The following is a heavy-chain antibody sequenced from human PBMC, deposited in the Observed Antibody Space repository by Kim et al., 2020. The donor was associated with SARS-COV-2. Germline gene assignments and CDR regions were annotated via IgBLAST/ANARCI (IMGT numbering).Heavy chain of an antibody. CDR3: AKDRVASATRGGFVF. J-gene: IGHJ2*01. D-gene: IGHD2-15*01. Sequence: GGSLRLSCAASGFSFNTYSMNWVRQAPGKGLEWVSAISSLSDYIYYPDSMKGRFTISRDNAKNLVYLQINSLRADDTAVYFCAKDRVASATRGGFVFWG. CDR1: GFSFNTYS. CDR2: ISSLSDYI. V-gene: IGHV3-21*01.